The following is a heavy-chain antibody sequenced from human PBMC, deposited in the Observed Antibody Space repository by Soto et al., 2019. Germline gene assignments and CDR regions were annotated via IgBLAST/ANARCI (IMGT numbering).Heavy chain of an antibody. CDR1: GGSVSSSSYY. CDR3: ASLEAGLVGRAVAGPFDY. V-gene: IGHV4-39*02. Sequence: PSETLSLTCTVSGGSVSSSSYYWGWVRQPPGKGLEWIGSVYYSGSTYYNPSLESRVTISVDKSKNHFSLKLMSLSAADTAVYYCASLEAGLVGRAVAGPFDYWGQGTLVTVSS. CDR2: VYYSGST. J-gene: IGHJ4*02. D-gene: IGHD6-19*01.